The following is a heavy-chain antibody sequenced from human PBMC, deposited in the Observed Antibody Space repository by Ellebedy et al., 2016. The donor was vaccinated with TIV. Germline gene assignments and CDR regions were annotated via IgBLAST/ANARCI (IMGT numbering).Heavy chain of an antibody. V-gene: IGHV3-15*01. CDR3: AKGMTTFDY. D-gene: IGHD4-11*01. CDR2: IKSKTNGGTT. J-gene: IGHJ4*02. CDR1: GFTFSNAW. Sequence: GESLKISCAASGFTFSNAWMSWVRQAPGKGLEWVGRIKSKTNGGTTDYAAPVKGRFTISRDDSKNTLCLQMNSLRAEDTAVYYCAKGMTTFDYWGQGTLVTVSS.